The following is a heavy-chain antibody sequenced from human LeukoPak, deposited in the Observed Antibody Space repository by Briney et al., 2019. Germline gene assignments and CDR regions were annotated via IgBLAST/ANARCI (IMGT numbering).Heavy chain of an antibody. V-gene: IGHV1-18*01. J-gene: IGHJ4*02. CDR3: AMGVGATDFDY. CDR2: ISAYNGNT. Sequence: GASVKVSCKVSGYTLTELSMHWVRQAPGQGLEWMGWISAYNGNTNYAQKLQGRVTMTTDTSTSTAYMELRSLRSDDTAVYYCAMGVGATDFDYWGQGTLVTVSS. D-gene: IGHD1-26*01. CDR1: GYTLTELS.